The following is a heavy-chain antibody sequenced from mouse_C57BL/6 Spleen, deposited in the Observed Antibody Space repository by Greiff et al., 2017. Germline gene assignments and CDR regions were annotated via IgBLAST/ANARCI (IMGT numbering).Heavy chain of an antibody. Sequence: QVQLQQPGAELVKPGASVKLSCKASGYTFTSYWMQWVKQRPGQGLEWIGEIDPSDSYTNYNQKFKGKATLTVDTSSSTAYMQLSSLTSEDSAVYYCARWGTTVPYYFDYWGQGTTLTVSS. J-gene: IGHJ2*01. V-gene: IGHV1-50*01. CDR3: ARWGTTVPYYFDY. CDR2: IDPSDSYT. CDR1: GYTFTSYW. D-gene: IGHD1-1*01.